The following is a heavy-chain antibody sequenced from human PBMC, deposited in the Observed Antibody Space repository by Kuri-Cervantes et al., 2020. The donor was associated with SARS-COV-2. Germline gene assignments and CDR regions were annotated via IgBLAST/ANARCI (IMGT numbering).Heavy chain of an antibody. CDR3: ATGPAAIVGGWFDP. V-gene: IGHV1-24*01. Sequence: ASVKVSCKVSGYTLTELSMHWVRQAPGKGLEWMRGFDPEDGETIYAQKFQGRVTMTEDTSTDTAYMELSSLRSEDTALYYCATGPAAIVGGWFDPWGQGTLVTVSS. CDR2: FDPEDGET. CDR1: GYTLTELS. J-gene: IGHJ5*02. D-gene: IGHD2-2*01.